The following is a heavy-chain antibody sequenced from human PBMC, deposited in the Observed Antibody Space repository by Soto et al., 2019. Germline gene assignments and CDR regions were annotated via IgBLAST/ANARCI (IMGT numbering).Heavy chain of an antibody. CDR3: ARASGYSSSWYPLNPYYYYYGMDV. CDR2: INPSGGST. V-gene: IGHV1-46*01. Sequence: ASVKVSCKASGYTFTSYYTHWVRQAPGQGLEWMGIINPSGGSTSYAQKFQGRVTMTRDTSTSTVYMELSSLRSEDTAVYYCARASGYSSSWYPLNPYYYYYGMDVWGQGTTVTVSS. J-gene: IGHJ6*02. CDR1: GYTFTSYY. D-gene: IGHD6-13*01.